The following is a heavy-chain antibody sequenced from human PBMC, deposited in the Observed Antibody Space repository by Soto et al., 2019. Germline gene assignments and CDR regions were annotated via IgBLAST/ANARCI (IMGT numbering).Heavy chain of an antibody. D-gene: IGHD1-1*01. CDR1: GFTVSSDY. CDR3: VAIASTGIGY. V-gene: IGHV3-66*01. CDR2: TFNGGST. J-gene: IGHJ4*02. Sequence: GGSLRLSCAASGFTVSSDYMGWVRQAPGKGLVWVSVTFNGGSTYHADSVKGRFTVSGDNTKNTLYLQMSSLRAEDTGVYYCVAIASTGIGYWGPGTLVTVSS.